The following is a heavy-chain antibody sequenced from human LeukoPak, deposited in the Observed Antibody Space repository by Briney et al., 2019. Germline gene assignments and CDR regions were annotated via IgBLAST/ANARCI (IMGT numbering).Heavy chain of an antibody. Sequence: GASVKVSCKASGYTFTSNYIHWVRQAPGQGLEWMGGIIPTFDTANYAQKFQGRVTITADKSTSTVYMELSRLRSEDTALYYCARCIPPYYYDSSGYYQTQWSNWFDPWGQGTLVTVSS. CDR1: GYTFTSNY. J-gene: IGHJ5*02. CDR2: IIPTFDTA. V-gene: IGHV1-69*06. CDR3: ARCIPPYYYDSSGYYQTQWSNWFDP. D-gene: IGHD3-22*01.